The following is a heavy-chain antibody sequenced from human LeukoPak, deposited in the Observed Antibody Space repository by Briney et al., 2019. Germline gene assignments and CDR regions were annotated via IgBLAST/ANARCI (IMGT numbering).Heavy chain of an antibody. CDR1: GYSFTSYW. CDR3: ARAYYDILAGYYGGAYYFDY. CDR2: IYPGDSDT. J-gene: IGHJ4*02. V-gene: IGHV5-51*01. Sequence: GESLKISCKGSGYSFTSYWIGWVRQMPGKGLEWMGIIYPGDSDTRYSPSFQGQVTISADKSISTAYLQWSSLKASDTAMYYCARAYYDILAGYYGGAYYFDYWGQGTLVTVSS. D-gene: IGHD3-9*01.